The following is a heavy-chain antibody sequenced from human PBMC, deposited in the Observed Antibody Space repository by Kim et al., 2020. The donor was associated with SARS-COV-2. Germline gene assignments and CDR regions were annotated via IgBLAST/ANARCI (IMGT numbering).Heavy chain of an antibody. CDR3: ARESQWLVQVYAFDI. D-gene: IGHD6-19*01. J-gene: IGHJ3*02. Sequence: DSVKGRFTISRDNAKNSLYLQMNSLRAEDTAVYYCARESQWLVQVYAFDIWGQGTMVTVSS. V-gene: IGHV3-11*06.